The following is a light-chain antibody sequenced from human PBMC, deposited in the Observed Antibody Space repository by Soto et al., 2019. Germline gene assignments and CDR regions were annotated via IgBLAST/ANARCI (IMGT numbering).Light chain of an antibody. CDR1: QSVSSY. CDR3: QVRTNWSIA. J-gene: IGKJ5*01. V-gene: IGKV3-11*01. Sequence: EIVMTQSPATLSVSPGERATLSCRAIQSVSSYLAWYQQKPGQAPRLLIYDASNRATGIPTRFSGTGSGTDFTLTINNLEPEDFAVYYCQVRTNWSIAFGRGTRLEIK. CDR2: DAS.